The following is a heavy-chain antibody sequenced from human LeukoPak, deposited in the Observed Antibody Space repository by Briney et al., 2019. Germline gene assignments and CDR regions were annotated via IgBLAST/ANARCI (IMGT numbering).Heavy chain of an antibody. CDR2: IYYSGST. CDR1: GGSVSSGSYY. V-gene: IGHV4-61*01. Sequence: PSETLSLTCTVSGGSVSSGSYYWSWIRQPPGKGLEWIGYIYYSGSTNYNPSLKSRVTISVDTSKNQFSLKLTSVTAADTAVYFCARGERLGCDYWGQGALVTVSP. D-gene: IGHD1-26*01. J-gene: IGHJ4*02. CDR3: ARGERLGCDY.